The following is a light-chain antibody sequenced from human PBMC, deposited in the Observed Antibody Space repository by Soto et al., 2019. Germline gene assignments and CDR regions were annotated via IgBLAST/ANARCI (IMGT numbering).Light chain of an antibody. CDR1: QSVSSSY. J-gene: IGKJ1*01. Sequence: SWLTHSPGTLSLSPGERATLSCRSSQSVSSSYLAWYQQKPGHAPRRLISGASTRANGIPDRFSGSGCGTDFTLNISRLAPEHFAVYYSPQHGSSPTFGQGTTADIK. CDR3: PQHGSSPT. V-gene: IGKV3-20*01. CDR2: GAS.